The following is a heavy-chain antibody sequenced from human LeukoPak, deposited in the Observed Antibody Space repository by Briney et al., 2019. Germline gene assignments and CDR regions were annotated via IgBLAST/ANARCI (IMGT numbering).Heavy chain of an antibody. CDR1: GFTFSSYW. D-gene: IGHD1-1*01. CDR3: ARAAATGTEMLLGY. V-gene: IGHV3-74*01. J-gene: IGHJ4*02. CDR2: INSDGSST. Sequence: GGSLRLSRVASGFTFSSYWMHWVRQAPGKGLVWVSRINSDGSSTNYADSVKGRFTISRDNAKNTLFLQMNSLRGKDTAVYYCARAAATGTEMLLGYWGQGILVTVPS.